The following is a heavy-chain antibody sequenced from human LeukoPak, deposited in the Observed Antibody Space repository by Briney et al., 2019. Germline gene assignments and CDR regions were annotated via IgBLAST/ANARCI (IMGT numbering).Heavy chain of an antibody. CDR1: GYTFASYG. J-gene: IGHJ5*01. D-gene: IGHD1-14*01. CDR2: ISAYNGNT. CDR3: VRASISPFDS. V-gene: IGHV1-18*01. Sequence: ASVKVSCKASGYTFASYGISWVRQAPGEGLEWMEWISAYNGNTNYAQKFQGRVTMTTDTSTSTAYMELRSLSSDDTAVYYCVRASISPFDSWGQGTLVTVSS.